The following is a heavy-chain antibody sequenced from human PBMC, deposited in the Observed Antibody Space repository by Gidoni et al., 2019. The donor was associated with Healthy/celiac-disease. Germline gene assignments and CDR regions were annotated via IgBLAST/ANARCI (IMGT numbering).Heavy chain of an antibody. Sequence: EVQLVESGGVVVQPGGSLRIPCAASGFTVDDDTLHGVRQAPGKGLEWVSLISWDGGSTYYADSVKGRFTISRDNSNNSLYLQMNSLRTEDTALYYCAKDIDTMTTGRSRGMDVWGQGTTVTVSS. J-gene: IGHJ6*02. CDR2: ISWDGGST. D-gene: IGHD4-17*01. CDR1: GFTVDDDT. V-gene: IGHV3-43*01. CDR3: AKDIDTMTTGRSRGMDV.